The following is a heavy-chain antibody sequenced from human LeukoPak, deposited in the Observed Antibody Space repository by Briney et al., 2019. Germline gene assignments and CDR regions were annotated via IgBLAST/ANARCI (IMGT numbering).Heavy chain of an antibody. Sequence: GGSLRLSCAASGFTFSSYSMNWVRQAPGKGLEWVSSISSSSSYIYYADSVKGRFTISRDNAKNSLYLQMNSLRDEDTAVYYCASAGSTSLTNWFDHWGQGSLVTVSS. D-gene: IGHD1-14*01. CDR3: ASAGSTSLTNWFDH. J-gene: IGHJ5*02. V-gene: IGHV3-21*01. CDR1: GFTFSSYS. CDR2: ISSSSSYI.